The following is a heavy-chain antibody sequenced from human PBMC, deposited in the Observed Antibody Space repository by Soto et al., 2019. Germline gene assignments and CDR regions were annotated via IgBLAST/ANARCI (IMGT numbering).Heavy chain of an antibody. CDR2: IYYSGST. D-gene: IGHD1-26*01. CDR1: GGSISSSSYY. CDR3: ARQENGIQRTDFEY. V-gene: IGHV4-39*01. J-gene: IGHJ4*02. Sequence: SETLSLTCTVSGGSISSSSYYWGWIRQPPGKGLEWIGSIYYSGSTYYNPSLKSRVTISVDTSKNQFSLKLSSVTAADTAVYYCARQENGIQRTDFEYWGQGTLVTVSS.